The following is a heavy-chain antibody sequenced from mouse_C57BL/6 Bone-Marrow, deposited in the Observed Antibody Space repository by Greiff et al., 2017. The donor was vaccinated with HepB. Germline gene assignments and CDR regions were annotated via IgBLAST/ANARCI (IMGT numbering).Heavy chain of an antibody. D-gene: IGHD2-3*01. V-gene: IGHV1-81*01. J-gene: IGHJ3*01. Sequence: QVQLQQSGAELARPGASVKLSCKASGYTFTSYGISWVKQRTGQGLEWIGEIYPRSGNTYYNEKFKGKATLTADKSSSTAYMELRSLTSEDSAVYFCARSPYDGYYGGFAYWGQGTLVTVSA. CDR1: GYTFTSYG. CDR2: IYPRSGNT. CDR3: ARSPYDGYYGGFAY.